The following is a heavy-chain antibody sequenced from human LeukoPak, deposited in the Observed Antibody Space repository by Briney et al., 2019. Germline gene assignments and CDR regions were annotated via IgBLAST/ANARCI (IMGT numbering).Heavy chain of an antibody. D-gene: IGHD3-22*01. CDR3: ARSYYDSSGYYYNYYGMDV. CDR1: GFTFSSCA. J-gene: IGHJ6*02. V-gene: IGHV3-30*04. CDR2: ISYDGSNK. Sequence: GRSLRLSCAASGFTFSSCAMHWVRQAPGKGLEWVAVISYDGSNKYYADSVKGRFTISRDNSKNTLYLQMNSLRAEDTAVYYCARSYYDSSGYYYNYYGMDVWGQGTTVTVSS.